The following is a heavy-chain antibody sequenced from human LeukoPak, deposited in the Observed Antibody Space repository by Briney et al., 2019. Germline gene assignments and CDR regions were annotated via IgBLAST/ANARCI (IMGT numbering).Heavy chain of an antibody. V-gene: IGHV4-59*01. Sequence: SETLSPTCTVSGGSITSYYWSWIRQPPGKGLEWIGYMYYTGSTNYNPSLKGRVTISVDTSKNQFSLKLSSVTAADTAVYYCARQDYGGNGGFDYWGQGALVTVSS. CDR3: ARQDYGGNGGFDY. D-gene: IGHD4-23*01. J-gene: IGHJ4*02. CDR2: MYYTGST. CDR1: GGSITSYY.